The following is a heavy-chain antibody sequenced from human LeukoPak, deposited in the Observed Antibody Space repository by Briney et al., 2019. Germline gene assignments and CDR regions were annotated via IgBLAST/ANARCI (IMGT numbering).Heavy chain of an antibody. CDR3: AREALTNSRLPYGMDV. J-gene: IGHJ6*02. Sequence: SGGSRRLSCAASGLTVSRNYMGWVRQAPGKGLEWVSVFYSDGSIHAADSVKGRFTISKDTSKNTVYLQMNSLRVEDTAVYYCAREALTNSRLPYGMDVWGQGTTVTVSS. D-gene: IGHD1-14*01. CDR1: GLTVSRNY. CDR2: FYSDGSI. V-gene: IGHV3-53*01.